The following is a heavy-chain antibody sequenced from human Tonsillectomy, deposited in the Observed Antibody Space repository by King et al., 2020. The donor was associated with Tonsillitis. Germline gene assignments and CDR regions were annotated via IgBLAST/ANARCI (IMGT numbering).Heavy chain of an antibody. V-gene: IGHV3-30*04. CDR1: GFTFSGYA. Sequence: HVQLVESGGGVVQPGRSLRLSCAASGFTFSGYAMHWVRQAPGKGLEWVAIISYDGRNKHYADSVTGRFTISRDNSKNTLFLQMNSMRGEDTAVYYCARAFGSTVTTRNYCDYWGQGTLVTVSS. D-gene: IGHD4-17*01. CDR3: ARAFGSTVTTRNYCDY. CDR2: ISYDGRNK. J-gene: IGHJ4*02.